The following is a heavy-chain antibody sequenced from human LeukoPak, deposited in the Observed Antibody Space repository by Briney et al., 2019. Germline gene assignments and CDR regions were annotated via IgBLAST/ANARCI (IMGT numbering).Heavy chain of an antibody. CDR2: ISYDGSNK. CDR1: GFRFSSYT. Sequence: PGGSLRLSCAASGFRFSSYTMHWVRQAPGKGLEWVAVISYDGSNKYYADSVKGRFTISRDNSKNTLYLQMNSLRAEDTAVYYCARGGVVVVATPPFDYWGQGTLVTVSS. V-gene: IGHV3-30*04. J-gene: IGHJ4*02. D-gene: IGHD2-15*01. CDR3: ARGGVVVVATPPFDY.